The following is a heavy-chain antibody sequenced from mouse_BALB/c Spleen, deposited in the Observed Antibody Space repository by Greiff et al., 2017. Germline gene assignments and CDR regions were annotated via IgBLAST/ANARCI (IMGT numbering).Heavy chain of an antibody. CDR3: ARSITTVVATEGFAY. D-gene: IGHD1-1*01. J-gene: IGHJ3*01. Sequence: EVHLVESGGGLVKPGGSLKLSCAASGFTFSSYAMSWVRQTPEKRLEWVASISSGGSTYYPDSVKGRFTISRDNARNILYLQMSSLRSEDTAMYYCARSITTVVATEGFAYWGQGTLVTVSA. CDR2: ISSGGST. V-gene: IGHV5-6-5*01. CDR1: GFTFSSYA.